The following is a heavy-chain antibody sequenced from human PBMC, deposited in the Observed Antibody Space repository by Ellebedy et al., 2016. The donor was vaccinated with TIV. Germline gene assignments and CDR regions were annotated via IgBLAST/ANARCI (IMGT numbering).Heavy chain of an antibody. Sequence: AASVKVSCKAAGYTFPGYYMHWVRQAPGQGLEWMGWINPNSGATNYTQELHGRVAFTRDTSISKAYLELSSLTSDDTAVYYCATGGRLSATRGLNWPFDYWGQGTLVSVS. V-gene: IGHV1-2*02. CDR2: INPNSGAT. CDR1: GYTFPGYY. D-gene: IGHD3-10*01. CDR3: ATGGRLSATRGLNWPFDY. J-gene: IGHJ4*02.